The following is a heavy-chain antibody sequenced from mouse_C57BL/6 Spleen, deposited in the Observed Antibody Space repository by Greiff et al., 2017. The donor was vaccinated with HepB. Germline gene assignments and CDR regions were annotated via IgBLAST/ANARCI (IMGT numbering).Heavy chain of an antibody. Sequence: EVMLVESGGGLVKPGGSLKLSCAASGFTFSDYGMHWVRQAPEKGLEWVAYISSGSSTLYYADTVKGRVTSSRDNAKNTLFLQMTSLRSEDTAMYYCARALDSSGHFDYWGQGTTLTVSS. CDR3: ARALDSSGHFDY. D-gene: IGHD3-2*02. V-gene: IGHV5-17*01. CDR2: ISSGSSTL. CDR1: GFTFSDYG. J-gene: IGHJ2*01.